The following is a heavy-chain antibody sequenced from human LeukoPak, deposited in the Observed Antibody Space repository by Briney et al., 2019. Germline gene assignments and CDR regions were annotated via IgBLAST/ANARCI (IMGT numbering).Heavy chain of an antibody. D-gene: IGHD3-22*01. J-gene: IGHJ6*02. V-gene: IGHV3-66*01. Sequence: GESLKLSCAVSGFTVSSNYMSWVRQAPWKGLEWVSVTDSGSGTYYADSVKGRFTISRDNSKNTLYLQMNSLRADDTAIYYFARGHSRDYYYAVDVWGQGTTVTVSS. CDR3: ARGHSRDYYYAVDV. CDR1: GFTVSSNY. CDR2: TDSGSGT.